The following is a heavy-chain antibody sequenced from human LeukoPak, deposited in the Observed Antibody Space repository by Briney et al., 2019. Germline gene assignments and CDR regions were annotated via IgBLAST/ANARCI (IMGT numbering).Heavy chain of an antibody. V-gene: IGHV3-33*01. CDR3: ARDANYDYLDY. J-gene: IGHJ4*02. D-gene: IGHD4/OR15-4a*01. Sequence: PGGSLRLSCEASGFTFSGYGVHWVRQAPRKGPEWVAFIWYDGTKKYYVDSVKGRFTISRDNSKNTLYLQMNSLRVEDTAVYYCARDANYDYLDYWGQGTLVTVSS. CDR2: IWYDGTKK. CDR1: GFTFSGYG.